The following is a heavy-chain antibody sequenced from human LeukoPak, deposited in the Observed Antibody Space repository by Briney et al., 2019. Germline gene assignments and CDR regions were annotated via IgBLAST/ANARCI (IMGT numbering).Heavy chain of an antibody. J-gene: IGHJ4*02. D-gene: IGHD3-9*01. V-gene: IGHV4-34*01. CDR2: INHSGST. Sequence: SESLCLSCAAYGGSFSGYYWSWIRQPPGKGLEWIGEINHSGSTNYNPSLKSRVTISVDTSKNQFSLKLSSLTAADTAVYYCARRVYDILAGYHIKYYFDYWGQGTLVTVSS. CDR3: ARRVYDILAGYHIKYYFDY. CDR1: GGSFSGYY.